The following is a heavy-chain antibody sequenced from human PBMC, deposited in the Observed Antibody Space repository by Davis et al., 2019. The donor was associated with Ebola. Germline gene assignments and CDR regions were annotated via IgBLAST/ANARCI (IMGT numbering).Heavy chain of an antibody. D-gene: IGHD2-2*02. CDR3: ARVAPGAILDYYYYYMDV. CDR1: GFTFSSYN. Sequence: PGGSLRLSCAASGFTFSSYNMNWVRQAPGKGLEWVSYISSSSSTIYYADSVKGRFTISRDNAKNSLYLQMNSLRDEDTAAYFCARVAPGAILDYYYYYMDVWGRGTTVTVSS. V-gene: IGHV3-48*02. J-gene: IGHJ6*03. CDR2: ISSSSSTI.